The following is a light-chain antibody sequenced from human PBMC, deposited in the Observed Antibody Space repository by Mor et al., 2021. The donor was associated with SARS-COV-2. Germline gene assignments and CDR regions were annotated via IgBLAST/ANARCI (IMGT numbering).Light chain of an antibody. Sequence: SNRISGTKSGNTASLTISGLQPEDEADYYCCSYAGSSSGWVFGGGTKLTVL. CDR3: CSYAGSSSGWV. V-gene: IGLV2-23*01. J-gene: IGLJ3*02.